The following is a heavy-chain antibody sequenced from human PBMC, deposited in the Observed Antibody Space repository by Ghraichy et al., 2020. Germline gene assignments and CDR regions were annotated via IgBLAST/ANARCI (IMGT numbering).Heavy chain of an antibody. D-gene: IGHD3-3*01. V-gene: IGHV3-48*03. Sequence: SCAASGFTLSTYEMNWVRQAPGKGLEWVSYISSAGSTIYYADAVKGRFTISRDNAKSSLFLHMNSPRAEDTAIYYCAREGTDFWRGYSLDVWGQGTTVTVSS. CDR2: ISSAGSTI. J-gene: IGHJ6*02. CDR1: GFTLSTYE. CDR3: AREGTDFWRGYSLDV.